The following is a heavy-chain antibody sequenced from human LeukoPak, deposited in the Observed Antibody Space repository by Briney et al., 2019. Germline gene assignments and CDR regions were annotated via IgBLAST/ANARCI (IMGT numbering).Heavy chain of an antibody. CDR2: IYPGDSDT. CDR3: ARRSLDYGDFRGAFDI. V-gene: IGHV5-51*01. Sequence: GASLQISCQGSGYSFTSYWIGWVRQLPGKGLEWMGIIYPGDSDTRYSPSFQGQVTISADKSISTAYLQWSSLKASDTAMYYCARRSLDYGDFRGAFDIWGQGTMVTVSS. J-gene: IGHJ3*02. CDR1: GYSFTSYW. D-gene: IGHD4-17*01.